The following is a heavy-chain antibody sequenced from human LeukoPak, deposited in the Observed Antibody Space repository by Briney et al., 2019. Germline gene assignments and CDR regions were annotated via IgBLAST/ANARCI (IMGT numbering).Heavy chain of an antibody. CDR2: INPNSGGT. J-gene: IGHJ6*02. CDR1: GYTFTNFA. V-gene: IGHV1-2*02. Sequence: ASVKVSCKASGYTFTNFAISWVRQAPGQGLEWMGWINPNSGGTNYAQKFQGRVTMTRDTSISTAYMELSRLRSDDTAVYYCARPWGSSSWYYGMDVWGQGTTVTVSS. CDR3: ARPWGSSSWYYGMDV. D-gene: IGHD6-13*01.